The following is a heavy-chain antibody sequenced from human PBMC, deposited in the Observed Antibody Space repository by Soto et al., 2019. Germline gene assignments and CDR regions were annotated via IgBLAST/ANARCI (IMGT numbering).Heavy chain of an antibody. CDR1: GFTFSGFW. D-gene: IGHD6-19*01. Sequence: EVQLVESGGGLVQPGGSLRLSCTASGFTFSGFWMHWVRQAPGKGLVWVSRINGDGSVTNYADSVKGRFTISRDNAKNTLYPQMNSLRVEDTAVYYCVRVKEARGWGAFDYWGQGTVVTVSS. CDR3: VRVKEARGWGAFDY. J-gene: IGHJ4*02. V-gene: IGHV3-74*01. CDR2: INGDGSVT.